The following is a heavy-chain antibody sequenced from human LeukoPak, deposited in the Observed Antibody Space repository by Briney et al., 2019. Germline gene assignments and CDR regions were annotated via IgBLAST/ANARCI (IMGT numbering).Heavy chain of an antibody. J-gene: IGHJ6*03. D-gene: IGHD2-15*01. CDR2: ISGSGGRT. CDR3: ARVSDSYYYYYYMDV. V-gene: IGHV3-23*01. Sequence: PGGSLRLSCAASGFTFSSYTMTWVRQAPGKGLEWLSAISGSGGRTDYSDSVKGRFTISRDNSRNTVYLQMDSLRAEDTAVYYCARVSDSYYYYYYMDVWGKGTTVTISS. CDR1: GFTFSSYT.